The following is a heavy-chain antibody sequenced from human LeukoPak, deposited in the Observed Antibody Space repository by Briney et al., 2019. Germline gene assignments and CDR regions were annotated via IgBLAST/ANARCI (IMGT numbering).Heavy chain of an antibody. CDR1: GGTFSSYA. J-gene: IGHJ4*02. CDR3: ASTRGMATTGILDY. V-gene: IGHV1-69*05. CDR2: IIPIFGTA. Sequence: ASVKVSCKASGGTFSSYAISWVRQAPGQGLEWMGGIIPIFGTANYAQKFRGRVTITTDESTSTAYMELSSLRSEDTAVYYCASTRGMATTGILDYWGQGTLVTVSS. D-gene: IGHD5-24*01.